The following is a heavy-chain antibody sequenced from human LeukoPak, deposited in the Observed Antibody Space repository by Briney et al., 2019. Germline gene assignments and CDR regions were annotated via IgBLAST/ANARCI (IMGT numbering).Heavy chain of an antibody. Sequence: TGGSXXLSCAASGFTFXIXAMYXVXQXXGXGXEWXSGISGSGGSTYYADSVKGRFTISRDNSKNTLYLQMNRLRAEDTAVYYCAKGSSGGSYSDWGQGTLVTVSS. CDR3: AKGSSGGSYSD. CDR1: GFTFXIXA. V-gene: IGHV3-23*01. J-gene: IGHJ4*02. D-gene: IGHD1-26*01. CDR2: ISGSGGST.